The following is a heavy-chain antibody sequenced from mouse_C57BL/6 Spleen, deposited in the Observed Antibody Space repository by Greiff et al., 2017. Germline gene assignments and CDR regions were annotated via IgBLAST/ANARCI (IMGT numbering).Heavy chain of an antibody. V-gene: IGHV5-17*01. Sequence: EVQRVESGGGLVKPGGSLKLSCAASGFTFSDYGMHWVRQAPEKGLEWVAYISSGSSTIYYADTVKGRFTISRDNAKNTLFLQMTSLRSEDTAMYYCARDEVTTRMDYWGQGTSVTVSS. CDR2: ISSGSSTI. J-gene: IGHJ4*01. CDR3: ARDEVTTRMDY. CDR1: GFTFSDYG. D-gene: IGHD2-2*01.